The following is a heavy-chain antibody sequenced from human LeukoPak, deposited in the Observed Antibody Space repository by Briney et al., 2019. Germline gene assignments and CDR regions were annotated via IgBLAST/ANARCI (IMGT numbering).Heavy chain of an antibody. V-gene: IGHV3-21*01. CDR2: IGLSRNYI. CDR3: AREQSSGWILVSY. Sequence: GSLRLSCAASGFTFRSYSMGWVRQAPGKGLEWVSSIGLSRNYIYYADSVKGRFTISRDNAKNSLYLQMNSLRVEDTALYYCAREQSSGWILVSYWGQGTLVTVSS. CDR1: GFTFRSYS. D-gene: IGHD6-19*01. J-gene: IGHJ4*02.